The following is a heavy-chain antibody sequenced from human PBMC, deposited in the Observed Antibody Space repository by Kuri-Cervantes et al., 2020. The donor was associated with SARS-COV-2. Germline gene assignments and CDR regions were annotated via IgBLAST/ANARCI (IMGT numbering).Heavy chain of an antibody. J-gene: IGHJ6*03. CDR3: ARVAGEGPIYYYYMDV. D-gene: IGHD2-21*01. Sequence: LSLTCAASGFTFSSYAMSWVRQAPGKALEWVSFITGSGSYKYYADSLKGRMSISKDDAKNSLYLQINSLRGEDTAVYFCARVAGEGPIYYYYMDVWGKGTTVTVSS. V-gene: IGHV3-21*01. CDR1: GFTFSSYA. CDR2: ITGSGSYK.